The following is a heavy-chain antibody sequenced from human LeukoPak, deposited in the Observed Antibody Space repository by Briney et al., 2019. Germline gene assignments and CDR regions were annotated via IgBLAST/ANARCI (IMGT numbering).Heavy chain of an antibody. J-gene: IGHJ3*02. CDR2: IKSKTDGGTT. Sequence: GGSLRLSCAASGSTFSNAWMSWVRQAPGKGLEWVGRIKSKTDGGTTDYAAPVKGRFTISRDDSKNTLYLQMNSLKTEDTAVYYCTTALWYNWNYDAFDIWGQGTMVTVSS. CDR1: GSTFSNAW. CDR3: TTALWYNWNYDAFDI. D-gene: IGHD1-7*01. V-gene: IGHV3-15*01.